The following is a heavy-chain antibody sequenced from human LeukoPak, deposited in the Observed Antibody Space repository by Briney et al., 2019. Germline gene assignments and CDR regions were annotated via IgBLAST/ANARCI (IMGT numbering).Heavy chain of an antibody. D-gene: IGHD3-22*01. J-gene: IGHJ3*01. CDR1: GGSISSSNW. V-gene: IGHV4-4*02. CDR3: ARLNYFDSSGYYYIDAFDL. Sequence: PSETLSLTCAVSGGSISSSNWWSWVRQPPGKGLEWIGEIYHSGSTNYNPSLKSRVTISVDKSKNQFSLKLSSVTAADTAVYYCARLNYFDSSGYYYIDAFDLWGQGTMVTVSS. CDR2: IYHSGST.